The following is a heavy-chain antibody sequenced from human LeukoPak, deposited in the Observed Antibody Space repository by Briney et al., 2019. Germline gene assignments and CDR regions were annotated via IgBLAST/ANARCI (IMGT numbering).Heavy chain of an antibody. CDR2: IGTAGDT. CDR3: ARGRFGSVVVPFDY. Sequence: SXAXXGFXXSSYXMHXVRQAXGKGLEWVSAIGTAGDTYYPGSVKGRFTISRENAKNSLYLQMNSLRAGDTAVYYCARGRFGSVVVPFDYWGQGTLVTVSS. CDR1: GFXXSSYX. D-gene: IGHD3-22*01. V-gene: IGHV3-13*01. J-gene: IGHJ4*02.